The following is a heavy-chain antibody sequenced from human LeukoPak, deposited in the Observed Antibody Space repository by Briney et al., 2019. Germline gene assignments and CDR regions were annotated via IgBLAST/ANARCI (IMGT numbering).Heavy chain of an antibody. Sequence: SETLSLTCAVYGGSFSGYYWSWIRQPPGKGLEWIGEINHSGSTNYNPSLKSRVTISVDTSKNQFSLKPSSVTAADTAVYYCARQRGGYSYGYEDYWGQGTLVTVSS. CDR2: INHSGST. D-gene: IGHD5-18*01. J-gene: IGHJ4*02. CDR1: GGSFSGYY. V-gene: IGHV4-34*01. CDR3: ARQRGGYSYGYEDY.